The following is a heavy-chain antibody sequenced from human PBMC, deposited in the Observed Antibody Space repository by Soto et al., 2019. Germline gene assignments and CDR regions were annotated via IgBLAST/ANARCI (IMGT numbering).Heavy chain of an antibody. V-gene: IGHV3-23*01. D-gene: IGHD3-22*01. CDR2: ISSTGLYT. Sequence: PGGSLRLSCAASGFSFTTYGMSWVRQAPGKGLEWVSDISSTGLYTYLADSVKGRFTISRDNSKNTLYLQMNSLRGDDTTVYFCTKSWLFEKNWFDPWGQGTLVTVSS. CDR3: TKSWLFEKNWFDP. CDR1: GFSFTTYG. J-gene: IGHJ5*02.